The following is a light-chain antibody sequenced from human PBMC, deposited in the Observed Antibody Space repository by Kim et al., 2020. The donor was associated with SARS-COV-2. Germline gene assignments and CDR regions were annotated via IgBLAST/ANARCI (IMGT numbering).Light chain of an antibody. Sequence: SSELTQPPSVSVSPGQTAIITCSGDKLGDKYACWYQQKPGQSPVLVIYQDRKRPSGIPERFSGSNSGNTATLTISGTQAMDEADYYCQAWDSTTVVFGGGTKVTVL. CDR1: KLGDKY. CDR2: QDR. CDR3: QAWDSTTVV. J-gene: IGLJ2*01. V-gene: IGLV3-1*01.